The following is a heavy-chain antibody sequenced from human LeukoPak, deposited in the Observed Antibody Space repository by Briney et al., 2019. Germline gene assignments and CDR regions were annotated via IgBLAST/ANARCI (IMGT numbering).Heavy chain of an antibody. J-gene: IGHJ4*02. V-gene: IGHV3-30*02. Sequence: GGSLRLSCAASGFTFSSYGMHWVRQAPGKGLGWVAFIRYDGSNKYYADSVKGRFTISRDNSKNTLYLQMNSLRAQDTAVYYCARVIIVGATKYYFDYWGQGTLVTVSS. D-gene: IGHD1-26*01. CDR1: GFTFSSYG. CDR2: IRYDGSNK. CDR3: ARVIIVGATKYYFDY.